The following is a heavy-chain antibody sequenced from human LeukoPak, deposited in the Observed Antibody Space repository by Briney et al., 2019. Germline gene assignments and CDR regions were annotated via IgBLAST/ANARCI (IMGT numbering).Heavy chain of an antibody. J-gene: IGHJ4*02. V-gene: IGHV4-38-2*02. CDR3: ARYRVGDYFDY. CDR1: GYSISSGYY. Sequence: SETLSLTCTASGYSISSGYYWGWIRQPPGKGLEWIGSIYHSGSTYYNPSLKSRVTISVDTSKNQFSLKLSSVTAADTAVYYCARYRVGDYFDYWGQGTLVTVSS. D-gene: IGHD3-16*01. CDR2: IYHSGST.